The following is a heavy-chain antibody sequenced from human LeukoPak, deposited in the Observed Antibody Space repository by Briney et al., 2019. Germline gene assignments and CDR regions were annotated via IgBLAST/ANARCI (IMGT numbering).Heavy chain of an antibody. CDR2: IHSGGST. CDR3: ARRAAYYYDSSGYYAGAFDI. Sequence: GGSLRLSCAASGFTVSSNYMSWVRQAPGKGLEWVSVIHSGGSTYYADSVKGRFTISRHNSKNTLYLQMNSLRAEDTAVYYCARRAAYYYDSSGYYAGAFDIWGQGTMVTVSS. D-gene: IGHD3-22*01. J-gene: IGHJ3*02. V-gene: IGHV3-53*04. CDR1: GFTVSSNY.